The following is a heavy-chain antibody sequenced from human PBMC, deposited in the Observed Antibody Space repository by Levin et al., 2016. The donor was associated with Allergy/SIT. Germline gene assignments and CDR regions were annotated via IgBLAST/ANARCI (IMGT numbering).Heavy chain of an antibody. V-gene: IGHV4-59*01. CDR2: IYYSGST. Sequence: WIRQPPGKGLEWIGYIYYSGSTNYNPSLKSRVTISVDTSKNQFSLKLSSVTAADTAVYYCARGGWNSSSANGIDYYYYYGMDVWGQGTTVTVSS. CDR3: ARGGWNSSSANGIDYYYYYGMDV. D-gene: IGHD6-6*01. J-gene: IGHJ6*02.